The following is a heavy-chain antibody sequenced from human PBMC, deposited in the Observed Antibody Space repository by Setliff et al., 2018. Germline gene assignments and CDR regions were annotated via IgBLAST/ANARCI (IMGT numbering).Heavy chain of an antibody. Sequence: SETLSLTCTVSGGSMRSISYYWGWVRQPPGKGLEWIGTIYDSGTTYYDPSLKSRVTISVDTSKNQFSLRLSSVTAADTAVYYCAICRYQVPYNYWGQGSLVTVSS. CDR3: AICRYQVPYNY. CDR1: GGSMRSISYY. J-gene: IGHJ4*02. D-gene: IGHD2-2*01. V-gene: IGHV4-39*01. CDR2: IYDSGTT.